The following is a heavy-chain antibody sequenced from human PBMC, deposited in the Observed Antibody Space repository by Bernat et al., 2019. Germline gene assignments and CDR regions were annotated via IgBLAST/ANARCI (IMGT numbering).Heavy chain of an antibody. CDR2: IYYSGST. CDR1: GGSISSYY. CDR3: ARENYYLGELSLECHYYMDV. J-gene: IGHJ6*03. V-gene: IGHV4-59*01. Sequence: QVQLQESGPGLVKPSETLSLTCTVSGGSISSYYWSWIRQPPGKGLEWIGYIYYSGSTNYNPSLKSRVTISVDTSKNQFSLKLSSVTAADTAVYYCARENYYLGELSLECHYYMDVWGKGTTVTVSS. D-gene: IGHD3-16*02.